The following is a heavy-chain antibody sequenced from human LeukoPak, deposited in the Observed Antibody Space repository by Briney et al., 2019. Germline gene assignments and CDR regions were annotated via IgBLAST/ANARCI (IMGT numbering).Heavy chain of an antibody. V-gene: IGHV4-59*08. D-gene: IGHD3-10*01. CDR3: ARHRGSGSPYFDY. J-gene: IGHJ4*02. Sequence: PSETLSLTCIVSGGSIKRYFWSWIRQPPGKGLEWIGYTSYSGSTNYNPSLKSRVAMSLDTSKNQFSLKLSSVTAADTALYYCARHRGSGSPYFDYWGQGTLVTVSS. CDR2: TSYSGST. CDR1: GGSIKRYF.